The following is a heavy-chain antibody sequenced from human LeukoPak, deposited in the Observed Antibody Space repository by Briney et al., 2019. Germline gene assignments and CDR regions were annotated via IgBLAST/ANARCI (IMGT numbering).Heavy chain of an antibody. J-gene: IGHJ4*02. Sequence: GGSLRLSCAASGFTFSSYAMSWVRQAPGKGLEWVSAISGSGGSTYYADSVKGRFTISRDNSKNTVYLQMNSLRAEDTAVYYCAKGSYSSSSGLFDYWGQGTLVTVSS. D-gene: IGHD6-6*01. V-gene: IGHV3-23*01. CDR3: AKGSYSSSSGLFDY. CDR1: GFTFSSYA. CDR2: ISGSGGST.